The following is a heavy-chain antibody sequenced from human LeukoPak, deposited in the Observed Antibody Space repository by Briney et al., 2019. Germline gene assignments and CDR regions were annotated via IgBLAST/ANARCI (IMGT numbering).Heavy chain of an antibody. D-gene: IGHD3-22*01. CDR3: ARGGSYYDSSGYYTKSNYYFDY. CDR1: GGSLSGHY. V-gene: IGHV4-34*01. Sequence: SETLSLTCAVFGGSLSGHYWSWIRQSPGKGLEWIAEINHSGTTNYKPSLKSRVTISVDTSKNQFSLKLSSVTAADTAVYYCARGGSYYDSSGYYTKSNYYFDYWGQGTLVTVSS. CDR2: INHSGTT. J-gene: IGHJ4*02.